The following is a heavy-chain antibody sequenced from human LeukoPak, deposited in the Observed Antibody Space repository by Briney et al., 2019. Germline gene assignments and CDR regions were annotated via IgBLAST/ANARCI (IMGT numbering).Heavy chain of an antibody. V-gene: IGHV3-21*01. D-gene: IGHD5-18*01. J-gene: IGHJ4*02. CDR2: ISSSSGYI. CDR1: GFTFSRYS. Sequence: GGSLRLSCAASGFTFSRYSMNWVRQAPGKGLEWVSSISSSSGYIYYTDSLKGRFTISRDNAKTSLYLQMNSLRAEDTAVYYCARHLSGVTGYTYGRGIDYWGQGTLVTVSS. CDR3: ARHLSGVTGYTYGRGIDY.